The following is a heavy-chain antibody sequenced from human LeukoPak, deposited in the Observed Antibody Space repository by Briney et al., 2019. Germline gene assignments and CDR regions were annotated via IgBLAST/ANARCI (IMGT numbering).Heavy chain of an antibody. Sequence: GGSLRLSCAASGFTFSSHSMNWVRQAPGKGLEWVSSIDTSSNYIYYGDLVKGRFTISRDNAKSSLYLQMNSLRAEDTAIYYCVREEQAWAYGMDVWGQGTTVTVSS. CDR3: VREEQAWAYGMDV. V-gene: IGHV3-21*01. J-gene: IGHJ6*02. D-gene: IGHD1-26*01. CDR2: IDTSSNYI. CDR1: GFTFSSHS.